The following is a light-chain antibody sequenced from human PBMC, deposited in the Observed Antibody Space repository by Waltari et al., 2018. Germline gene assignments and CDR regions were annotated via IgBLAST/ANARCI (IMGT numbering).Light chain of an antibody. CDR2: DVN. CDR3: SSYTTTSTLLVV. V-gene: IGLV2-14*03. J-gene: IGLJ2*01. Sequence: QSALTQPASVSGSPGQSITISCTGTSSDIGRYNYVSWYQHHPGKAPKLMIVDVNNRPSGVSDRFSGSKSGNTASLTISGLQAEDEADYYCSSYTTTSTLLVVFGGGTKLTVL. CDR1: SSDIGRYNY.